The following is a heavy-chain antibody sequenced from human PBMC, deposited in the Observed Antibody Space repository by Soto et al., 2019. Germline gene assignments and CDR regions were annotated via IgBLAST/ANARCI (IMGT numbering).Heavy chain of an antibody. J-gene: IGHJ4*02. CDR3: LKAGVGGVVHARPFDN. D-gene: IGHD2-8*02. CDR1: GFTFSNYA. V-gene: IGHV3-64D*06. Sequence: PGGTLRLSCSASGFTFSNYAMYWVRQAPGKGREYVSTVTGNGHDTYYADSVKGRFIISRDNSKNIVYLQMSSLRTDDMAVYYCLKAGVGGVVHARPFDNWGQGTVVTVSS. CDR2: VTGNGHDT.